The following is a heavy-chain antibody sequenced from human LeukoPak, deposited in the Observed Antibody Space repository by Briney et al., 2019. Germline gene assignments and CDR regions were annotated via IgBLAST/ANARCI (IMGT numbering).Heavy chain of an antibody. CDR3: ARALGDDFSDAFDI. CDR2: IIPIFGTA. V-gene: IGHV1-69*06. Sequence: ASVKVSCKASGGTFSSYAISWVRQAPGQGLEWMGGIIPIFGTANYAQKFQGRVTMTEDTSTDTAYMELSSLRSEDTAVYYCARALGDDFSDAFDIWGQGTMVTVSS. J-gene: IGHJ3*02. D-gene: IGHD3-3*01. CDR1: GGTFSSYA.